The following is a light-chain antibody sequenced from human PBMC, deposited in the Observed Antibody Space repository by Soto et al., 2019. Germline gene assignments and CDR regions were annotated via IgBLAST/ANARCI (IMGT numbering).Light chain of an antibody. V-gene: IGLV1-51*02. J-gene: IGLJ2*01. Sequence: QSVLTQPPSVSAAPGQKVTISCCGSSSNIGNNYVSWYQQLPGTAPKLLIYENNKRPSGIPDRFSGSKSGTSATLGITGLQSGDEADYYCGTWASSLSGVVFGGGTKLTVL. CDR3: GTWASSLSGVV. CDR2: ENN. CDR1: SSNIGNNY.